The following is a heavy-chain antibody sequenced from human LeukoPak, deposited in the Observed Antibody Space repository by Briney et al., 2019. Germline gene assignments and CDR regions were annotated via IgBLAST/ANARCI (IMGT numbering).Heavy chain of an antibody. V-gene: IGHV4-34*01. CDR1: GGSFSGYY. D-gene: IGHD6-13*01. CDR2: INRGGST. Sequence: SETLSLSRAVYGGSFSGYYLNWIRQPPGKGLEWIGEINRGGSTNYNPSLKSRITISVDTSKNQFSLKLSSVTAADTAVYYCASPTRRNSPGISGSIDYWGQGTLVTVSS. CDR3: ASPTRRNSPGISGSIDY. J-gene: IGHJ4*02.